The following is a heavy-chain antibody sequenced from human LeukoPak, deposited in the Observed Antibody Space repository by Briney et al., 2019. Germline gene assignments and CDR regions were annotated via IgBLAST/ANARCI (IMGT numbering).Heavy chain of an antibody. CDR1: GGSISSGGYY. D-gene: IGHD3-10*01. V-gene: IGHV4-31*03. CDR3: ARFVNYYGSGSYRKKAFDY. Sequence: PSETLSLTCTVSGGSISSGGYYWSWIRQHPGKGLEWIGYIYYSGSTYYNPSLKSRVTISVDTSKNQFSLRLSSVTAADAAVYYRARFVNYYGSGSYRKKAFDYWGQGTLVTVSS. CDR2: IYYSGST. J-gene: IGHJ4*02.